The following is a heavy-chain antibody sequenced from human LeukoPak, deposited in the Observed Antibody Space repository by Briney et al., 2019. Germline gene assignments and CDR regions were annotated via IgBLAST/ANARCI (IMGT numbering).Heavy chain of an antibody. CDR2: IKQDGSDK. CDR3: ARWGYSSGS. CDR1: GFTFSGSA. Sequence: PGGSLRLSCAASGFTFSGSAVHWVRQASGKGLEWVANIKQDGSDKYYVDSVKGRFTISRDNAKNSLYLQMNSLRAEDTAVYYCARWGYSSGSWGQGTLVTVSS. J-gene: IGHJ5*02. D-gene: IGHD6-19*01. V-gene: IGHV3-7*04.